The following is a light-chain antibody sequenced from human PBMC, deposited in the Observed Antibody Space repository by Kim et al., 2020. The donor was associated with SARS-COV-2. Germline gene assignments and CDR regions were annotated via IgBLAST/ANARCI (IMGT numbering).Light chain of an antibody. CDR2: GAS. J-gene: IGKJ2*01. CDR3: QQYGSSTYT. Sequence: EIVLTQSPDTLSLSPGEGATLSCRASQSVTSNYLAWYQQKPGQAPRLLIYGASNRITGIPDRFSGSGSGTDFTLTISRLEPDDFAVYYCQQYGSSTYTFGQGTKLEI. CDR1: QSVTSNY. V-gene: IGKV3-20*01.